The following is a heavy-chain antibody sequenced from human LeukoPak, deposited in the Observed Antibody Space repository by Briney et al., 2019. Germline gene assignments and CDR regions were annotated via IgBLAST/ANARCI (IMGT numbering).Heavy chain of an antibody. V-gene: IGHV3-23*01. CDR3: AKDLRGRLGPRHCDY. CDR2: ISGGGGTT. CDR1: GFNFSNYA. Sequence: GGSLRLSCAASGFNFSNYAMSWVRQAPGKGLEWVSAISGGGGTTYYADPVRGRFTISRDNSKNTLYLQMNSLRADDTAVYYCAKDLRGRLGPRHCDYWGQGTLLTVSS. J-gene: IGHJ4*02.